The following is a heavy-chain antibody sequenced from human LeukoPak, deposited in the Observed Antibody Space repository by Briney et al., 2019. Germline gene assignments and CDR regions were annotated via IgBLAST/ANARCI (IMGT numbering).Heavy chain of an antibody. D-gene: IGHD4-17*01. V-gene: IGHV3-53*01. J-gene: IGHJ3*02. Sequence: GGSLRLSCAASGFTVSSNYMSWVRQAPGKGLEWVSVIYSGGSTYYADSVKGRFTISRDNSKNTLYLQMNSLRAEDTAVYYCAKAPRGTTVTPRGAFDIWGQGTMVTVSS. CDR1: GFTVSSNY. CDR2: IYSGGST. CDR3: AKAPRGTTVTPRGAFDI.